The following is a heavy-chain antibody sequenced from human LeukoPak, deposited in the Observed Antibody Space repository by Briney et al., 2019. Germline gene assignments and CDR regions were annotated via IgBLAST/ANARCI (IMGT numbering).Heavy chain of an antibody. CDR2: ISANGGST. D-gene: IGHD6-13*01. CDR3: VKDLYKGDSASWYFFHY. V-gene: IGHV3-64D*06. J-gene: IGHJ4*02. CDR1: GFIISDYA. Sequence: GGSLRLSCSASGFIISDYAMHWVRQAPGKGLEYVSGISANGGSTYYADSVKGRFTISRDTSKNTLYLQMSSLRAEDTAMYYCVKDLYKGDSASWYFFHYWGQGTLVTVSS.